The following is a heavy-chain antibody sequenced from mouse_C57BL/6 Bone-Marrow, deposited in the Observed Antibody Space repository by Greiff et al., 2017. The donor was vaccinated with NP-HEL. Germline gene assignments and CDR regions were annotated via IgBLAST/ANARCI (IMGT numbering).Heavy chain of an antibody. CDR3: TRDDCYGSSSYYYAMDY. Sequence: VQRVESGEGLVKPGGSLKLSCAASGFTFSSYAMSWVRQTPEKRLEWVAYISSGGDYIYYADTVKGRFTISRDNARNTLYLQMSSLKSEDTAMYYCTRDDCYGSSSYYYAMDYWGQGTSVTVSS. D-gene: IGHD1-1*01. CDR1: GFTFSSYA. CDR2: ISSGGDYI. J-gene: IGHJ4*01. V-gene: IGHV5-9-1*02.